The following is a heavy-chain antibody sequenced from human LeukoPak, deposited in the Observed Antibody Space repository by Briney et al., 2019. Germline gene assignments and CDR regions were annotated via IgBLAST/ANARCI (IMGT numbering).Heavy chain of an antibody. J-gene: IGHJ6*03. V-gene: IGHV1-69*13. Sequence: ASVKVSCKASGGTFSSYAISWVRQAPGQGLEWMGGIIPIFGTANYAQKFQGRVTITADESTSTAYMGLSSLRSEDTAVYYCARGSVRRFLDYMDVWGKGTTVTVSS. CDR3: ARGSVRRFLDYMDV. D-gene: IGHD3-3*01. CDR2: IIPIFGTA. CDR1: GGTFSSYA.